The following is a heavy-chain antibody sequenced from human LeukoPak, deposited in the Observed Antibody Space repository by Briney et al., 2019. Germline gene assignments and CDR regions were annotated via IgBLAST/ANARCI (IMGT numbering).Heavy chain of an antibody. Sequence: GGSLRLSCAASGFTFSSHWMSWVRQAPGKGLEWVANIKQEGSEKYYVDSVKGRFTISRDNAKNSLYLQMNSLRAEDTAVYYCARPLHYDILTVDYWGQGTLVTVSS. CDR3: ARPLHYDILTVDY. D-gene: IGHD3-9*01. V-gene: IGHV3-7*01. J-gene: IGHJ4*02. CDR1: GFTFSSHW. CDR2: IKQEGSEK.